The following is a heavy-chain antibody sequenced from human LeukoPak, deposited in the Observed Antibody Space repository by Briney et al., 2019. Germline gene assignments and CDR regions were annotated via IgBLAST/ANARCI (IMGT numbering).Heavy chain of an antibody. CDR1: GGSFSGYY. V-gene: IGHV4-34*01. CDR2: INHSGST. Sequence: PSETLSLTCAVYGGSFSGYYWSWIRQPPGKGLEWIGEINHSGSTNYNPSLKSRVTISVDTSKNQFSLKLSSVTAADTAVYYCARLIAAAQRRSDYWGQGTLVTVSS. D-gene: IGHD6-13*01. CDR3: ARLIAAAQRRSDY. J-gene: IGHJ4*02.